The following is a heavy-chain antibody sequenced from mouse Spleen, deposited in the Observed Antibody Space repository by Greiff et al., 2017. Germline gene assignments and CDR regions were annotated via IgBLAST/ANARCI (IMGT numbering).Heavy chain of an antibody. CDR1: GYAFSSSW. Sequence: QVQLKESGPELVKPGASVKISCKASGYAFSSSWMNWVKQRPGKGLEWIGRIYPGDGDTNYNGKFKGKATLTADKSSSTAYMQLSSLTSEDSAVYFCARAGLWSSPYYFDYWGQGTTLTVSS. CDR2: IYPGDGDT. CDR3: ARAGLWSSPYYFDY. J-gene: IGHJ2*01. V-gene: IGHV1-82*01. D-gene: IGHD1-1*02.